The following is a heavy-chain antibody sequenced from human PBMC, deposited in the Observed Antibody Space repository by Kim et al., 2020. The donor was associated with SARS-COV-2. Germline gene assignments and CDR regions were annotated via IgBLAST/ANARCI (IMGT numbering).Heavy chain of an antibody. CDR1: GGSISSYY. J-gene: IGHJ6*02. CDR2: IYYSGST. V-gene: IGHV4-59*01. D-gene: IGHD2-15*01. Sequence: ETLSLTCTVSGGSISSYYWSWIRQPPGKGLEWIGYIYYSGSTNYNPSLKSRVTISVDTSKNQFSLKLSSVTAADTAVYYCARGGSGKDYYYYGMDVWGQGTTVTVSS. CDR3: ARGGSGKDYYYYGMDV.